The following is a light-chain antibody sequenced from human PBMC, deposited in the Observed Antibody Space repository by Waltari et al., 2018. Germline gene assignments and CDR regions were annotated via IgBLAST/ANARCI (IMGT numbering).Light chain of an antibody. CDR1: SSDVGGYKY. V-gene: IGLV2-11*01. J-gene: IGLJ2*01. CDR3: CSYAGGDTVV. Sequence: QSALTRPRSVSGSPGQSVTIPCTGTSSDVGGYKYVSWYQQHPGKAPKLMISDVTERPSGVPDRFSGSKSGNTASLTISGLQAEDEGDYYCCSYAGGDTVVFGGGTKLTVL. CDR2: DVT.